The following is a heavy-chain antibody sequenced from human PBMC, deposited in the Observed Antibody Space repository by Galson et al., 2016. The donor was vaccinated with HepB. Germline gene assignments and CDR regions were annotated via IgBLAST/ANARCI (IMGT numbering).Heavy chain of an antibody. CDR2: IDGPTPNT. D-gene: IGHD6-19*01. CDR3: TTWLSHHFDY. Sequence: SLRLSCAASGFTFRNYALSWVRRAPGKGLEWVSHIDGPTPNTHYADSVRGRFSIYRDNSRDTLYLQMDNLTAEDSAIYYCTTWLSHHFDYWGQGTRVTVSS. CDR1: GFTFRNYA. V-gene: IGHV3-23*01. J-gene: IGHJ4*02.